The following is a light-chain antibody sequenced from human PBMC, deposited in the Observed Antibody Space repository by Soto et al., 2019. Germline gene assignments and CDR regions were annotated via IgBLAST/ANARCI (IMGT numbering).Light chain of an antibody. V-gene: IGKV1-5*03. Sequence: NPRTQPPSSLSASLGDEVTITRRASQSISSWLAWYQQKAGKAPKLLIYKASSLESGVPSRFSGSGSGTEFTLTISILQHDDFVTYYCQQYDSYFRTFGQGTKVEIK. CDR1: QSISSW. J-gene: IGKJ1*01. CDR2: KAS. CDR3: QQYDSYFRT.